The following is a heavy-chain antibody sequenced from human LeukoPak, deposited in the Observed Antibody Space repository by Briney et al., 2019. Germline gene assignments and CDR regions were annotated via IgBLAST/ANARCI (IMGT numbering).Heavy chain of an antibody. Sequence: PSETLSLTCSVSGGSISFYYWSWIRQPPGKGLEWIGYIYYRGNTIYNPSLKSRVTISVDSSKNQFSLKLTSVTAADTAVYYCARGSQYYYDSVGYYSHDYWGQGTLVTVSS. CDR3: ARGSQYYYDSVGYYSHDY. D-gene: IGHD3-22*01. CDR1: GGSISFYY. V-gene: IGHV4-59*12. CDR2: IYYRGNT. J-gene: IGHJ4*02.